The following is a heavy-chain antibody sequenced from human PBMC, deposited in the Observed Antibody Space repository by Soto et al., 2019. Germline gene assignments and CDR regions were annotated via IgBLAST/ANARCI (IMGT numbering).Heavy chain of an antibody. CDR1: GLTFSRHW. D-gene: IGHD3-3*01. V-gene: IGHV3-7*03. CDR2: IKEDGSEK. J-gene: IGHJ4*02. CDR3: ASRPSEVKYYGVFDF. Sequence: VQLVESGGGLVQPGGSLRLSCTASGLTFSRHWMTWVRQTPEKGLEWVANIKEDGSEKYYVDSVKGRFTISRDNAKNSLFLEMNDLRVEDTAVYGCASRPSEVKYYGVFDFWGQGTVVTVSS.